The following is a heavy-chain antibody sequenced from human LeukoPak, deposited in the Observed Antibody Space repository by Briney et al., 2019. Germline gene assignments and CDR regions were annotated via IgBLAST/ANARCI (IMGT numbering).Heavy chain of an antibody. D-gene: IGHD3-10*01. Sequence: GGSLRLSCAASGSTLTKYAMSWVRQAPGKGLEWVSAISVGVGSTYYADSVKGRFTISRDSSKNTLFPQMNSLRAEDTAVYYCAQRELSVIYWGQGTLVTVSS. V-gene: IGHV3-23*01. CDR2: ISVGVGST. CDR1: GSTLTKYA. J-gene: IGHJ4*02. CDR3: AQRELSVIY.